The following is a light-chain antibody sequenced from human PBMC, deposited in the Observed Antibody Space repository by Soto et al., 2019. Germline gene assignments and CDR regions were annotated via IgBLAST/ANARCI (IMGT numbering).Light chain of an antibody. J-gene: IGKJ5*01. CDR1: QSVNTN. V-gene: IGKV3-15*01. CDR2: DAS. CDR3: QQYAGSPQT. Sequence: EIVMTQSPATLSVSPGERATLSCRASQSVNTNLAWYQQKPGQAPRLLISDASTRATGIPDRFSGSGSGTDFTLTISRLEPEDFAVYYCQQYAGSPQTFGQGTRLEIK.